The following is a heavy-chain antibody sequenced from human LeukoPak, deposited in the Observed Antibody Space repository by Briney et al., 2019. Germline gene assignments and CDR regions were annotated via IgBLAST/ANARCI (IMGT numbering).Heavy chain of an antibody. CDR3: ARVVSSSWNPNYYYYMDV. D-gene: IGHD6-13*01. CDR2: IYYSGST. Sequence: PSETLSLTCTVSGGSVSSGSYYWSWIRQPPGKGLEWIGYIYYSGSTNYNPSLKSRVTISVDTSKNQFSLKLSSVTAADTAVYYCARVVSSSWNPNYYYYMDVWGKGTTVTVSS. J-gene: IGHJ6*03. CDR1: GGSVSSGSYY. V-gene: IGHV4-61*01.